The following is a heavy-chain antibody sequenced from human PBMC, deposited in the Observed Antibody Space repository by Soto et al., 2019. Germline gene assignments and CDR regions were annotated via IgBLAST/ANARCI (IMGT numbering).Heavy chain of an antibody. Sequence: QVQLVESGGGLVKPGGSLRLSCAASGFTFSDYYMSWIRQAPGKGLEWVSYIGSSGSNIYYADSVKGRFTISRDNGKSSLYPQMHSLRADDPAVYYCARGGYSYCYFDYWGQGTLVTVSS. J-gene: IGHJ4*02. D-gene: IGHD5-18*01. CDR1: GFTFSDYY. CDR2: IGSSGSNI. V-gene: IGHV3-11*01. CDR3: ARGGYSYCYFDY.